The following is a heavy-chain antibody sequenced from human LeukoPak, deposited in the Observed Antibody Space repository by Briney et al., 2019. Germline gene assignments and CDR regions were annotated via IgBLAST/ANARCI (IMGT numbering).Heavy chain of an antibody. CDR1: GFTFSSYG. D-gene: IGHD6-19*01. Sequence: GRSLRLSCAASGFTFSSYGMHWVRQAPGKGLEGVAVISYDGSNKYYADSVKGRFTISRDNSKNTLYLQMNSLRAEDTAVYYCAKDVAVAGFYYFDYWGQGTLVTVSS. CDR2: ISYDGSNK. CDR3: AKDVAVAGFYYFDY. J-gene: IGHJ4*02. V-gene: IGHV3-30*18.